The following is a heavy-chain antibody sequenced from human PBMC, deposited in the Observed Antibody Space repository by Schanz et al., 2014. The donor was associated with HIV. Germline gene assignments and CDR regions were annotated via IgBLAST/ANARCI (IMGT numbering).Heavy chain of an antibody. D-gene: IGHD2-2*01. CDR2: ISYDGSNK. Sequence: QVQLVESGGGVVQPGRSLRLSCEASGFTFRSYAMHWVRQAPGKGLEWVAGISYDGSNKYYADSVKGRFTISRDISKNTLYLQMNSLRAEDTAVYFCARDVAGCSGTSCYSDAFDIWGQGTLVTVSS. CDR1: GFTFRSYA. J-gene: IGHJ3*02. CDR3: ARDVAGCSGTSCYSDAFDI. V-gene: IGHV3-30*03.